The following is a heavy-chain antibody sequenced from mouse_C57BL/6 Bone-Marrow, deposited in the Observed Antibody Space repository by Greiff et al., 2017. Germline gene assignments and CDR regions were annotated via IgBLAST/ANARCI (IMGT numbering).Heavy chain of an antibody. CDR3: TGKGWFAY. Sequence: EVTLEESGGGLVQPGGSMTISCVASGFTFSNYWMTWVRQSPEKGLEWVAQIRLKSDNYATHYPESVNGRFTISRDDSKSSVYLQMNNLRAEDTGIYYCTGKGWFAYWGQGTLVTVSA. CDR1: GFTFSNYW. J-gene: IGHJ3*01. V-gene: IGHV6-3*01. CDR2: IRLKSDNYAT.